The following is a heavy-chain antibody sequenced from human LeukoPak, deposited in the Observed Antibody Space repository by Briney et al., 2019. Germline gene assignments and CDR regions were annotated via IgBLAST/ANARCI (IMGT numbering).Heavy chain of an antibody. V-gene: IGHV3-23*01. CDR3: ASRPRADIGPLDF. Sequence: GGSLRLSCAASGFTFSDYAMTWVRQAPGRGLEWVSSISGSGSRTYYTESVKGRFTISRDNSKNTLYLQMYSLRADETAIYYCASRPRADIGPLDFWGQGTLVTVSS. CDR2: ISGSGSRT. J-gene: IGHJ4*02. CDR1: GFTFSDYA. D-gene: IGHD1-14*01.